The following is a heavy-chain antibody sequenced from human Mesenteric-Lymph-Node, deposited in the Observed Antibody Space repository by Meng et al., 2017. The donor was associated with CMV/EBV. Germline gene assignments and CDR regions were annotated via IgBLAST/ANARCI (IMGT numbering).Heavy chain of an antibody. J-gene: IGHJ4*02. Sequence: GGSLRLSCAAPGFTVSSNYMSWVRQAPAKGLEWVSVIYSGGSTYYADSVKGRFTISRDNSKNTLYLQMNSLRAEDTAVYYCARGLGSSWFDYWGQGTLVTVSS. D-gene: IGHD6-13*01. CDR1: GFTVSSNY. CDR2: IYSGGST. V-gene: IGHV3-53*01. CDR3: ARGLGSSWFDY.